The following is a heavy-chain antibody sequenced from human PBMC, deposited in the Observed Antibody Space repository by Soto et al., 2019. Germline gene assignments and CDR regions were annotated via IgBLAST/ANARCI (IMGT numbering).Heavy chain of an antibody. D-gene: IGHD6-13*01. CDR1: EFTFSSYA. J-gene: IGHJ4*02. V-gene: IGHV3-23*01. Sequence: GGSLRLSCAASEFTFSSYAMTWFRQAPGKGLEWVSAISGSGVSTYYADSVKGRFTISRDNSKNTLYLQMNSLRAEDTAVYYCAKDRLKLAPHYFDYWGQGTQVTVSS. CDR2: ISGSGVST. CDR3: AKDRLKLAPHYFDY.